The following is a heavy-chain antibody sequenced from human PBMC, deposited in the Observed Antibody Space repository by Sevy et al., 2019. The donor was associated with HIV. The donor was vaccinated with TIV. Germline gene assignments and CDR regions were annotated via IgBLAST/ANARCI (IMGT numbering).Heavy chain of an antibody. CDR1: GFSFSNYW. Sequence: GGSLRLSCAASGFSFSNYWMSWVCQAPGKGLEWVANIKRDGSEKYYVASVKGRFTISRDNTKTSLFLQMNSLRGEDTAVYYCARDCSSASCLWGMDVWGQGTTVTVSS. V-gene: IGHV3-7*03. J-gene: IGHJ6*02. D-gene: IGHD2-2*01. CDR3: ARDCSSASCLWGMDV. CDR2: IKRDGSEK.